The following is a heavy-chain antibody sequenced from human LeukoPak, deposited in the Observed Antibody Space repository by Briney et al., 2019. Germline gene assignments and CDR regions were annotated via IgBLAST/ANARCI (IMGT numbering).Heavy chain of an antibody. CDR1: GGSVSSGSYY. CDR2: IYYSGGT. CDR3: ARDRLYRGYSYGFDY. J-gene: IGHJ4*02. Sequence: PSETLSLTCTVSGGSVSSGSYYWSWIRQPPGKGLEWIGYIYYSGGTNYNPSLKSRATISVDTSKNQFSLKLSSVTAADTAVYCCARDRLYRGYSYGFDYWGQGTLVTVSS. V-gene: IGHV4-61*01. D-gene: IGHD5-18*01.